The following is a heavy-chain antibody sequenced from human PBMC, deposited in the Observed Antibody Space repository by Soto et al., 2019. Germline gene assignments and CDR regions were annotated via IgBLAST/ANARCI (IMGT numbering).Heavy chain of an antibody. CDR1: GFTFSGYA. Sequence: QVQLVESGGGVVQPGRSLRLSCAASGFTFSGYAMHWVRQAPGKGLEWVAVISYDGSNKYYADSVKGRFTISRDNSKNTLYLQMNSLRAEDTAVYYCATGDSNWFDPWGQGTLVTVSS. D-gene: IGHD4-17*01. CDR2: ISYDGSNK. CDR3: ATGDSNWFDP. V-gene: IGHV3-30-3*01. J-gene: IGHJ5*02.